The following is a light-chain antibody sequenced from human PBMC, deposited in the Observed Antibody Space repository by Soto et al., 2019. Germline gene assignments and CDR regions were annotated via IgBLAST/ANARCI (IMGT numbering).Light chain of an antibody. V-gene: IGLV2-11*01. J-gene: IGLJ1*01. CDR2: DVS. Sequence: QSALTQPRSVSGSPGQSVTISCTGTSSDVGGYNYVSWYQQHPGKAPKVMIYDVSERPSGVPDRFSSPKSGNTASLTSSGLLAEDEADYYCCSYAGSPRYVLGTGTKVTVL. CDR3: CSYAGSPRYV. CDR1: SSDVGGYNY.